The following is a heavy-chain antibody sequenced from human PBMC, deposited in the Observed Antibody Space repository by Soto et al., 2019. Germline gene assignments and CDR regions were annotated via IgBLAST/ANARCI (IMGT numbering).Heavy chain of an antibody. V-gene: IGHV3-66*01. CDR3: TRKHSMDV. Sequence: DVQLVESGGGLVQPGGSLRLSFTASGFIVSDNYMNWVRQAPGRGLEWVSTIYRSGDTIYADSVKGRFTISRDIAKNTLYLQMSSLRAADTAVYYCTRKHSMDVWGQGTTITVSS. CDR1: GFIVSDNY. CDR2: IYRSGDT. J-gene: IGHJ6*02.